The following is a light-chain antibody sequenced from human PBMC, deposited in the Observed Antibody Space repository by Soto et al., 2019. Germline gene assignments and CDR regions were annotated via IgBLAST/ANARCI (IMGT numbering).Light chain of an antibody. CDR3: GTWDSSLSAGV. J-gene: IGLJ2*01. CDR1: SSNIGNNY. Sequence: SVLTQPPSVSAAPGQKVTISCSGSSSNIGNNYVSSYQQLPGTAPKLLIYDNNKRPSGIPDRFSGSKSGTSATLGITGLQTGDEADYYCGTWDSSLSAGVFGGGTKLTVL. V-gene: IGLV1-51*01. CDR2: DNN.